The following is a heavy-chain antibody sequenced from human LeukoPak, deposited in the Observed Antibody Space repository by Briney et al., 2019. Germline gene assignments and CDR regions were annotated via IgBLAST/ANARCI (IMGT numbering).Heavy chain of an antibody. V-gene: IGHV3-11*04. CDR2: ISSSGSTI. CDR3: ASRVYDYGDYEED. D-gene: IGHD4-17*01. J-gene: IGHJ4*02. CDR1: GFTFSDYY. Sequence: GGSLRLSCAASGFTFSDYYMSWIRQAPGKGLEWVSYISSSGSTIYYADSVKGRFTISRDNAKNSLYLQMNSLRAEDTAVYYCASRVYDYGDYEEDWGQGTLVTVSS.